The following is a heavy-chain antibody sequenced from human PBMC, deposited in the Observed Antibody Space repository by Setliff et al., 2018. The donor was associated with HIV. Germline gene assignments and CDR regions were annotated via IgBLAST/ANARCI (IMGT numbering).Heavy chain of an antibody. CDR1: GGSISSGIYY. Sequence: PSETLSLTCTVSGGSISSGIYYWSWIRQPAGKGLEWIGHIYTSGSTNYNPSLKSRVTISVDTSKNQFSLKLSSVTAADTAVYYCARHWRGSGWSNWFDPWGQGTLVTVSS. V-gene: IGHV4-61*09. CDR2: IYTSGST. J-gene: IGHJ5*02. CDR3: ARHWRGSGWSNWFDP. D-gene: IGHD6-19*01.